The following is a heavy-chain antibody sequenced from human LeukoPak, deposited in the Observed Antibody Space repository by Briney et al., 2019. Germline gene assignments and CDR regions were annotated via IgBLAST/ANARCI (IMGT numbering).Heavy chain of an antibody. J-gene: IGHJ5*02. D-gene: IGHD1-1*01. Sequence: SSETLSLTCTVSGGSISSYYWSWIRQPPGKGLEWVGYIYYSGSTNYYPSLKRRVTISVVTSKNQFSLKLRSVTTADTAVYYCAGSRLYNSNDEDISSFDPWGQGTLVTVSS. V-gene: IGHV4-59*01. CDR1: GGSISSYY. CDR3: AGSRLYNSNDEDISSFDP. CDR2: IYYSGST.